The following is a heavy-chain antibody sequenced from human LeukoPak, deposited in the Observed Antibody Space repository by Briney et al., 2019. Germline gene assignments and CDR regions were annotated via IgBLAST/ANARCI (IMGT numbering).Heavy chain of an antibody. J-gene: IGHJ3*02. V-gene: IGHV5-51*01. CDR2: IYPGDSDT. CDR3: ARLNFYDSSGYGFFGAFDI. CDR1: GYSFTSYW. Sequence: GESLKISCKGSGYSFTSYWIGWVRQMPGKGLEWMGIIYPGDSDTRYSPSFQGQVTISADKSTSTAYLQWSSLKASDTAMYYCARLNFYDSSGYGFFGAFDIWGQGTMVTVSS. D-gene: IGHD3-22*01.